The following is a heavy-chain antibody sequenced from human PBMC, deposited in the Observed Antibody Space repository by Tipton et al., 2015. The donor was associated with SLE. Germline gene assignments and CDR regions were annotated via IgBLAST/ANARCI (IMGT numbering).Heavy chain of an antibody. J-gene: IGHJ5*02. CDR2: MHYIGNT. CDR3: AREQEMASGENRFDP. D-gene: IGHD5-24*01. Sequence: TLSLTCTVSGGSITNHYWSWIRQPPGKGLEWIGCMHYIGNTAYSPPRRSRVTMSVDPSKKQISLKLRSVTAADTAVYYCAREQEMASGENRFDPWGQGTLVTVSS. CDR1: GGSITNHY. V-gene: IGHV4-59*11.